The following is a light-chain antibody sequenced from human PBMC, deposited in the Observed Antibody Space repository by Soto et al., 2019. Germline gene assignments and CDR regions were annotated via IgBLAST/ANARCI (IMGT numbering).Light chain of an antibody. CDR3: QQYGGSPRT. Sequence: EIVLTQSPGPLSLSPGERATLSCRASQSVSSSYLAWYQQKRGQAPRLLIHDASSRATGIPDRFSGSGSGTDFTLTISRLEPEDFAVYYCQQYGGSPRTFGQGTKVDIK. V-gene: IGKV3-20*01. J-gene: IGKJ1*01. CDR2: DAS. CDR1: QSVSSSY.